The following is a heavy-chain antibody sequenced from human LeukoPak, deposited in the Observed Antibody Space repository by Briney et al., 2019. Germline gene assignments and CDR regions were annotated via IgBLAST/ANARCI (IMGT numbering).Heavy chain of an antibody. V-gene: IGHV1-3*01. D-gene: IGHD2-2*01. CDR2: INAGNGNT. CDR1: GYTFTSYA. Sequence: GASVKVSCKASGYTFTSYAMHWVRQAPGQRLEWMGWINAGNGNTKYSQKFQGRVTITRDTSASTAYMELSSLRSEDTAVYYCAKNRIVVVPACRERGWFDPWGQGTLVTVSS. CDR3: AKNRIVVVPACRERGWFDP. J-gene: IGHJ5*02.